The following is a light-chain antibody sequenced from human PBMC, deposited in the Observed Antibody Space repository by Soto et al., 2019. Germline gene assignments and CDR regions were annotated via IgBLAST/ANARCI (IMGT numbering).Light chain of an antibody. V-gene: IGLV2-14*01. CDR1: SSDVGGYKY. Sequence: QSVLTQPASVSGSPGQSITISCTGTSSDVGGYKYVSWYQQHPGKAPKLMIYEVFNRPSDISSRFSGSKSDNTASLSISGLQAEDEADYYCSSYASSNTFLFGTGTKLTVL. CDR3: SSYASSNTFL. J-gene: IGLJ1*01. CDR2: EVF.